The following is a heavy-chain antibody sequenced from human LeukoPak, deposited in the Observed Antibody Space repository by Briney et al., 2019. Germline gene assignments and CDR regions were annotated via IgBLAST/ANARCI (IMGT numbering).Heavy chain of an antibody. V-gene: IGHV4-38-2*02. CDR3: ARGHGSFDS. CDR2: IYQTGST. CDR1: GYSISSDNY. D-gene: IGHD1-26*01. J-gene: IGHJ4*02. Sequence: SETLSLTCTVSGYSISSDNYWGWIRQPPGKGLEWIGNIYQTGSTYYNPSLTSRVTISIDTSKNQFSLKLSSVTAADTAVYYCARGHGSFDSWGQGTLVTVSA.